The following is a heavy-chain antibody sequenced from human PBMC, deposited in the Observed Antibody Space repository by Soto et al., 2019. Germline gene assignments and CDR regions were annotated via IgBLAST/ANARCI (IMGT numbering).Heavy chain of an antibody. CDR1: GGSISSSSYY. J-gene: IGHJ4*02. Sequence: SETLSLTCTVSGGSISSSSYYWGLIRQPPGKGLEWIGSIYYSGSTYYNPSLKSRVTISVDTSKNQFSLKLSSVTAADTAVYYCAITDYYDSSGRPFDYWGQGTLVTVSS. CDR2: IYYSGST. V-gene: IGHV4-39*01. D-gene: IGHD3-22*01. CDR3: AITDYYDSSGRPFDY.